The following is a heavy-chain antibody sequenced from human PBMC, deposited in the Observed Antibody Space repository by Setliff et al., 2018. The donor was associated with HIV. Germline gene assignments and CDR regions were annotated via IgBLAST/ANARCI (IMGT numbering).Heavy chain of an antibody. CDR1: GYTFTDFG. CDR2: ISTYNGNT. V-gene: IGHV1-18*01. D-gene: IGHD1-26*01. CDR3: ARVSTYSDFYYPAPIPSYYFDF. Sequence: GASVKVSCKASGYTFTDFGINWVRQAPGQGLEWMGWISTYNGNTNYAQKFQGRVTMTTDTSTSAAYLELRSLRSDDTAIYYCARVSTYSDFYYPAPIPSYYFDFWGQGTLVTVSS. J-gene: IGHJ4*02.